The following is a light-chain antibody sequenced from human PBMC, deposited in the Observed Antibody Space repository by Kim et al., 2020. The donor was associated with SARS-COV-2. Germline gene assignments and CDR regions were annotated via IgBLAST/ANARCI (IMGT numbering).Light chain of an antibody. CDR2: DVD. Sequence: QSALTQPASVSGSPGQSITISCTGTSSDIGASHYVSWYQQHPGTAPKLLIYDVDNRPSGVSNRFSASKSGNTASLTISGLQAEDEADYYCSSYTGSTVVFGGGTQLNV. J-gene: IGLJ2*01. CDR3: SSYTGSTVV. V-gene: IGLV2-14*03. CDR1: SSDIGASHY.